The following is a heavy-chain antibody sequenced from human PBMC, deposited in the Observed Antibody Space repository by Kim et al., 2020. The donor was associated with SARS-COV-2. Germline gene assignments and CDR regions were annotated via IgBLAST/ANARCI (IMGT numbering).Heavy chain of an antibody. CDR3: ASALGSSCADGGY. CDR1: GFTFSSYS. Sequence: GGSLRLSCAASGFTFSSYSMNWVRQAPGKGLEWVSSISSSSSYIYYADSVKGRFTISRDNAKNSLYLQMNSLRAEDTAVYYCASALGSSCADGGYWGQGTRVNV. D-gene: IGHD6-13*01. CDR2: ISSSSSYI. J-gene: IGHJ4*02. V-gene: IGHV3-21*01.